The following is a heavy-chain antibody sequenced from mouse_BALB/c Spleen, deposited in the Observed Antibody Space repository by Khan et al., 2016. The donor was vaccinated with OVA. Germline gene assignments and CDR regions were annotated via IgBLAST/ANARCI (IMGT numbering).Heavy chain of an antibody. CDR2: INTYTGDP. CDR1: GYTFRNNG. V-gene: IGHV9-3-1*01. CDR3: ARVGYNGTMDS. Sequence: QIQLVQSGPELKKPGETVKISCKASGYTFRNNGMNWVKQTPGKGLKWMSWINTYTGDPTYADDFKGRFAFSLETSADTAYLQINNLKNEDTATYFCARVGYNGTMDSWGQGTSVTVSS. D-gene: IGHD2-14*01. J-gene: IGHJ4*01.